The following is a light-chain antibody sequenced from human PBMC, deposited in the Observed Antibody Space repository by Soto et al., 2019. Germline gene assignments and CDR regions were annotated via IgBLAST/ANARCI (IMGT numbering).Light chain of an antibody. CDR1: SSNIGAGYD. Sequence: QSVLTQPPSVSGAPGQRVTISCTGSSSNIGAGYDVHWYQQLPGTAPKLLIYGNSNRPSGVPDRFSGSKSGPSASLAITGLQAEDEADYYCQSYDSSVSKVVFGGGTKVTVL. V-gene: IGLV1-40*01. CDR2: GNS. CDR3: QSYDSSVSKVV. J-gene: IGLJ2*01.